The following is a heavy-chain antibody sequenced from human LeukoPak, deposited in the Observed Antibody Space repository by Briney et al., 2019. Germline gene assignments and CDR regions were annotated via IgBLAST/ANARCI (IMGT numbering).Heavy chain of an antibody. D-gene: IGHD3-22*01. CDR2: IYYSGST. CDR1: GGSISSYY. CDR3: ARMEVYDSSGYPFDY. V-gene: IGHV4-59*12. J-gene: IGHJ4*02. Sequence: PETLSLTCTVSGGSISSYYWSWIRQPPGKGLEWIGYIYYSGSTYYNPSLKSRVTISVDTSKNQFSLKLSSVTAADTAVYYCARMEVYDSSGYPFDYWGQGTLVTVSS.